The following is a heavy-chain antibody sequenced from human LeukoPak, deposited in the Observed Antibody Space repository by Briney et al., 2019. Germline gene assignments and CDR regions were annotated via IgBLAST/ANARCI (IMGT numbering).Heavy chain of an antibody. D-gene: IGHD3-22*01. CDR2: IIPIFGTA. Sequence: SVKVSCKASGGSFSSYAISWVRQAPGQGLEWMGGIIPIFGTANYAQKFQGRVTITTDESTSTAYMELSSLRSEDTAVYYCATVALLRGSSGYYYYFDYWGQGTLVTVSS. J-gene: IGHJ4*02. CDR3: ATVALLRGSSGYYYYFDY. CDR1: GGSFSSYA. V-gene: IGHV1-69*05.